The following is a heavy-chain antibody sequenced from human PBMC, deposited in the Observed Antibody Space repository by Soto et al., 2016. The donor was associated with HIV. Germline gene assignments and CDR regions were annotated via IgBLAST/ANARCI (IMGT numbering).Heavy chain of an antibody. CDR1: GFTVSSNY. V-gene: IGHV3-66*01. Sequence: EVQLVESGGGLVQPGGSLRLSCAASGFTVSSNYMTWVRQAPGKGLEWVSIIYSGGTTNYADSVKGRFTISKDNSKNTLYLQMNSLRAEDTAVYYCARDPPAAAAGDYWGQGTLVTVSS. CDR3: ARDPPAAAAGDY. CDR2: IYSGGTT. D-gene: IGHD6-13*01. J-gene: IGHJ4*02.